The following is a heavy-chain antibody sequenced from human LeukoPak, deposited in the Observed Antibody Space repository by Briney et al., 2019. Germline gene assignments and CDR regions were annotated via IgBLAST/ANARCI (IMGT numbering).Heavy chain of an antibody. D-gene: IGHD2-15*01. CDR1: GGTFSSYA. CDR3: ARDGCSGGSCYFVNLGY. CDR2: IIPIFGTA. V-gene: IGHV1-69*06. J-gene: IGHJ4*02. Sequence: ASVKVSCKASGGTFSSYAISWVRQAPGQGLEWIGGIIPIFGTANYAQKFQGRVTITADKSTSTAHMELSSLRSEDTAVYYCARDGCSGGSCYFVNLGYWGQGTLVTVSS.